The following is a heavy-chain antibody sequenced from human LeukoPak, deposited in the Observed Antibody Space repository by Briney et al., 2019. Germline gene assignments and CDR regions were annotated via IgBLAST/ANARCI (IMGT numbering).Heavy chain of an antibody. V-gene: IGHV3-48*04. CDR2: ISSSSSTI. D-gene: IGHD3-22*01. J-gene: IGHJ3*02. CDR3: ARALYYYESSTFDI. CDR1: GFTFSSYS. Sequence: GGSLRLSCAASGFTFSSYSMNWVRQAPGKGLEWVSYISSSSSTIYYADSVKGRFTISRDNAKNSLYLQMNSLRAEDTAVYYCARALYYYESSTFDIWGQGTMVTVSS.